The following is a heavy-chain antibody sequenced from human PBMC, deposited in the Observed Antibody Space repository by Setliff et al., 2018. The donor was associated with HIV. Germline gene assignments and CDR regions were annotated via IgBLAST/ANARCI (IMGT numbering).Heavy chain of an antibody. J-gene: IGHJ5*02. Sequence: SETLSLTCTVSGGSISSSRYYWGWIRQPPGKGLEWIGSIYYSGSTYYSPSLKSRVTISVDTSKNHFSLKLTSVTAADTAVYYCARGGTSSNWFDPWGQGTLVTVSS. V-gene: IGHV4-39*07. D-gene: IGHD1-26*01. CDR1: GGSISSSRYY. CDR2: IYYSGST. CDR3: ARGGTSSNWFDP.